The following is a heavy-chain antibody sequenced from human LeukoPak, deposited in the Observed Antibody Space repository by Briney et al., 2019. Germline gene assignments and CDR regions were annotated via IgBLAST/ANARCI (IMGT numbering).Heavy chain of an antibody. CDR3: ASNSYYDSSGYNY. CDR1: GGSISSYY. V-gene: IGHV4-59*01. Sequence: SSETLSLTCTVSGGSISSYYWSWIRQPPGKGLEWIGYIHYSGNTNYNPSLKSRVTISLVTSKNQFSLKLSSVTAADTAVYYCASNSYYDSSGYNYWGQGTLVTVSS. J-gene: IGHJ4*02. D-gene: IGHD3-22*01. CDR2: IHYSGNT.